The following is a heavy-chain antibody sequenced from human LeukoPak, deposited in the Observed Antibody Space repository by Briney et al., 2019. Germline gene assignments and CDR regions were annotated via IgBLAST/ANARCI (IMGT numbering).Heavy chain of an antibody. CDR3: ATLGGHSLAAQNGY. V-gene: IGHV1-2*02. J-gene: IGHJ4*02. Sequence: ASVKVSCKASGYTFTDSFMHWVRQAPGQGLDWMGWINPNSGVTSYTQKFQGRVTMTRDTSISTAYMELSRLKSDDTAVYYCATLGGHSLAAQNGYWGQGTLVTVSS. D-gene: IGHD3-16*01. CDR2: INPNSGVT. CDR1: GYTFTDSF.